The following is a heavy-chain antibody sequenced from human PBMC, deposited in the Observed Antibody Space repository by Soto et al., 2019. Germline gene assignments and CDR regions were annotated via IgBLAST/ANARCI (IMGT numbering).Heavy chain of an antibody. Sequence: VQLWDSGGCLVQPGGSLRLSCAASGFSFSSSAMSWVRQAPGKRLEWVSTFRESGGTTHYADPVKGRFTISRDTSNNILFLQMNSLRAEDTAIYYCTKESPWAIISPTHDYWGQGTLVTVSS. J-gene: IGHJ4*02. CDR3: TKESPWAIISPTHDY. V-gene: IGHV3-23*01. CDR2: FRESGGTT. CDR1: GFSFSSSA. D-gene: IGHD3-16*01.